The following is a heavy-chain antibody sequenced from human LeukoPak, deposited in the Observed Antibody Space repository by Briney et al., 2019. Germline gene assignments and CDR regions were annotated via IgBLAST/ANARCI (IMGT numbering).Heavy chain of an antibody. CDR1: GDSVSSNRAA. J-gene: IGHJ6*02. V-gene: IGHV6-1*01. Sequence: SQTLSLTCAISGDSVSSNRAAWSWIRQSPSRGLEWLGRTYHRSKWYYDYAVSVKSRITVNPDTSKNQFSLQLNSVTPDDTAIYYCARDYSYGMDVWGQGTTVTVSS. CDR2: TYHRSKWYY. CDR3: ARDYSYGMDV.